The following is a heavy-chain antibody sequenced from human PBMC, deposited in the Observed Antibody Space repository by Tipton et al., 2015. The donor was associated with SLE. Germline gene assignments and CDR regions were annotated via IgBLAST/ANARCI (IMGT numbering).Heavy chain of an antibody. J-gene: IGHJ5*02. CDR3: ARVVKGSSWYWFDP. CDR2: IYYSGST. Sequence: TLSLTCTVSGASISSYSWSWIRQPPGKGLEWIGYIYYSGSTNYNPSLKSRVTISVDTSKKQFSLKLSSVTAAGTAVYYCARVVKGSSWYWFDPWGQGTLVTVFS. D-gene: IGHD6-13*01. CDR1: GASISSYS. V-gene: IGHV4-59*01.